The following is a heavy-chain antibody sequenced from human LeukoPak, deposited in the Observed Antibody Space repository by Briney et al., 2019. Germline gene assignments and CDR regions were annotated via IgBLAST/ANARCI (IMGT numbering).Heavy chain of an antibody. V-gene: IGHV4-34*01. Sequence: PSETLSLTCAVYGGSFSGYYWSWIRQPPGKGLEWIGEINHSGSTNYNPSLKSRVTISVGTSKNQFSLKLSSVTAADTAVYYCARDGGYCSGGSCSDAFDIWGQGTMVTVSS. D-gene: IGHD2-15*01. CDR3: ARDGGYCSGGSCSDAFDI. CDR1: GGSFSGYY. J-gene: IGHJ3*02. CDR2: INHSGST.